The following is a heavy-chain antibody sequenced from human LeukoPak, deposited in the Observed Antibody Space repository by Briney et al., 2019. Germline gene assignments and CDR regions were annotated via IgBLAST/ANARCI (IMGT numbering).Heavy chain of an antibody. J-gene: IGHJ3*02. V-gene: IGHV4-59*01. CDR1: GGSISSYY. CDR3: ARASPTYYDILTGYSPHDAFDI. CDR2: IYYSGST. D-gene: IGHD3-9*01. Sequence: SETLSLTCTVSGGSISSYYWSWIRQPPGKGLEWIGYIYYSGSTNYNPSLKSRVTISVDTSKNQFSLKLSSVTAADTAVYYCARASPTYYDILTGYSPHDAFDIWGQGTMVTVSS.